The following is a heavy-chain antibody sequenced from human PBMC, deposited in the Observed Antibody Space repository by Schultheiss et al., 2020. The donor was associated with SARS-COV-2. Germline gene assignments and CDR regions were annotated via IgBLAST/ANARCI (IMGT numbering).Heavy chain of an antibody. J-gene: IGHJ5*02. Sequence: GGSLRLSCAASGFTFSIYWMSWVRQAPGKGLGWVSGISGSGDRTYHADSVKGRFTISRDNSKNTLYLQMNSLRAEDTAVYYCARALPTFQSRGPAWNWFDPWGQGTLVTVSS. CDR1: GFTFSIYW. V-gene: IGHV3-23*01. CDR2: ISGSGDRT. D-gene: IGHD3-10*01. CDR3: ARALPTFQSRGPAWNWFDP.